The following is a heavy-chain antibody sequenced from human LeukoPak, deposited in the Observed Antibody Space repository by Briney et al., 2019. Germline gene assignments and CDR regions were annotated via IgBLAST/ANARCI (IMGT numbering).Heavy chain of an antibody. CDR3: ARDRGYFDL. CDR2: IDYCGST. D-gene: IGHD1-14*01. CDR1: GGSFSAYH. V-gene: IGHV4-34*01. J-gene: IGHJ2*01. Sequence: SETLSLTCAVYGGSFSAYHWSWIRQPPGKGLEWIGEIDYCGSTNYNPSLKSRVTISIDTSKNQFSLKLSPETAADTAVYYCARDRGYFDLWGRGTLVTVSS.